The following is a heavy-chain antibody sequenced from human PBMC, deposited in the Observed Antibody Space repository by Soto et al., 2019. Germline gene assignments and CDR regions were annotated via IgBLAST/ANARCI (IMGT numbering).Heavy chain of an antibody. CDR3: ARTRSAWSDSHYYSFDG. V-gene: IGHV3-30*03. Sequence: ESGGGVVQPGRSLRLSWAASGFTFNSYGMHWVRQGPGNGLEWVAFISYDSTTTYYAESVKGRFTIFRDNSNSALYVQMNSLTGEDTAVYYCARTRSAWSDSHYYSFDGWGQGTTVTVSS. CDR1: GFTFNSYG. J-gene: IGHJ6*02. D-gene: IGHD1-26*01. CDR2: ISYDSTTT.